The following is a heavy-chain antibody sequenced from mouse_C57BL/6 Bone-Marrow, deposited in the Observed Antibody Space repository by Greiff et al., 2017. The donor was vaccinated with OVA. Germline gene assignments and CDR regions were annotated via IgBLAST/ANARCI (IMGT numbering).Heavy chain of an antibody. V-gene: IGHV1-82*01. J-gene: IGHJ2*01. CDR3: ARGSYDGSRGY. CDR1: GYAFSSSW. CDR2: IYPGDGDT. D-gene: IGHD1-1*01. Sequence: VQLQQSGPELVKPGASVKISCKASGYAFSSSWMNWVKQRPGKGLEWIGRIYPGDGDTNYNGKFKGKATLTADKSSSTAYMQLSSLTSEDSAVYYCARGSYDGSRGYRGQGTTLTVSS.